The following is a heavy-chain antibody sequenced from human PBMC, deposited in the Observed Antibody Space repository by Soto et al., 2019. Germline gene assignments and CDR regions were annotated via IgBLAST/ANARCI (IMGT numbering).Heavy chain of an antibody. Sequence: LSLTCDVSGGSMSSGTYSWNWIRQPPGKGLEWVGYIFLSGTTYYNPSLKGRVTISVDRFKNQFSLRLTSVTAADTAVYYCARSREFDYWGQGTLVTSPQ. D-gene: IGHD3-10*01. CDR1: GGSMSSGTYS. CDR2: IFLSGTT. CDR3: ARSREFDY. V-gene: IGHV4-30-2*01. J-gene: IGHJ4*02.